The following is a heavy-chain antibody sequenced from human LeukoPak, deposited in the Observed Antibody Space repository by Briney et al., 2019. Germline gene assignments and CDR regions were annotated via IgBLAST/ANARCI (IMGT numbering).Heavy chain of an antibody. CDR2: VTGDGETT. CDR1: GFTFRSYA. J-gene: IGHJ3*01. CDR3: AKDYLGQLVMCDV. D-gene: IGHD6-13*01. V-gene: IGHV3-23*01. Sequence: GGSLRLSCAASGFTFRSYAMSWVRQAPGKGLEWGSSVTGDGETTFYADSVKGRFSVPRDSSRNTLFLTMNSLRVEDTALYYCAKDYLGQLVMCDVWGQGTMVTVSS.